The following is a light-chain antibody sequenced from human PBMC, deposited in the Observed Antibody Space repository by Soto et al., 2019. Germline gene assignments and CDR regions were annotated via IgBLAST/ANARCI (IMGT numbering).Light chain of an antibody. V-gene: IGLV3-21*04. CDR1: NIGSKS. Sequence: SYELTQPPSVSVAPGKTARITCGGNNIGSKSVHWYQQKPGQAPVLVIYYDSDRPSGIPERFSGSNSGNTATLTISRVEAGDEADYYCQVWDSSSDRVVFGGATKLPVL. J-gene: IGLJ2*01. CDR2: YDS. CDR3: QVWDSSSDRVV.